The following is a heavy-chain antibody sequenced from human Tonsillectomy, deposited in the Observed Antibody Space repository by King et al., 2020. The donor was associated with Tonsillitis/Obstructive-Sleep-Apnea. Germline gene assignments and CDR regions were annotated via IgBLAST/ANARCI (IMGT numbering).Heavy chain of an antibody. CDR1: GFTFDDFG. CDR3: ARNLGPSIGYFDN. Sequence: VQLVESGGGMVRPGGSLRLSCAASGFTFDDFGMTGVRQAPGGGVEGVSAIAWNGGSTCYVDSVKGRFTISRDSAKNSLYLEMNSLRAEDTALYYCARNLGPSIGYFDNWGQGTLVTVSS. J-gene: IGHJ4*02. CDR2: IAWNGGST. V-gene: IGHV3-20*04. D-gene: IGHD1-26*01.